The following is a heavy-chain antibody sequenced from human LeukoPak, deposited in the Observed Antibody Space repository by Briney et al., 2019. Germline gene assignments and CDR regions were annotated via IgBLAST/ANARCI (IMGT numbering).Heavy chain of an antibody. Sequence: SVKASCKASGGTFSSYAISWVRQAPGQGLEWMGGIIPIFGTANYAQKFQGRVTITADESTSTAYMELSSLRSEDTAVYYCASQPQRRWYYYGMDVWGKGTTVTVSS. CDR3: ASQPQRRWYYYGMDV. CDR1: GGTFSSYA. D-gene: IGHD6-25*01. J-gene: IGHJ6*04. V-gene: IGHV1-69*13. CDR2: IIPIFGTA.